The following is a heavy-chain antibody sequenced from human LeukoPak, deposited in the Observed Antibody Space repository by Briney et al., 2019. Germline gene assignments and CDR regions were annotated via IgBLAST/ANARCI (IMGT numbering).Heavy chain of an antibody. D-gene: IGHD6-13*01. CDR3: ARLPSREQQLPRGMDV. CDR2: IYTSGST. V-gene: IGHV4-4*07. Sequence: KPSETLSLTCTVSGGSISSYYWSWIRQPAGKGLEWIGRIYTSGSTNYNPSLKSRVTMSVDTSKNQFSLKLSSVTAADTAVYYCARLPSREQQLPRGMDVWGKGTTVTVSS. J-gene: IGHJ6*04. CDR1: GGSISSYY.